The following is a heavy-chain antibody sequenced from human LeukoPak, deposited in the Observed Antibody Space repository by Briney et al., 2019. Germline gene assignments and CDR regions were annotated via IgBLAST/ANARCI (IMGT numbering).Heavy chain of an antibody. J-gene: IGHJ5*02. CDR3: ARDAPQVTAAGVLAS. Sequence: GGSLRLSCAASGFTVSDNYMSWVRQAPGKGLEWVSVMYSRGDTYYANSVKGRFTFSRDISKNTLYLQMNGLRTEDTAIYYCARDAPQVTAAGVLASWGQGTLVIVSS. CDR1: GFTVSDNY. D-gene: IGHD6-13*01. CDR2: MYSRGDT. V-gene: IGHV3-53*01.